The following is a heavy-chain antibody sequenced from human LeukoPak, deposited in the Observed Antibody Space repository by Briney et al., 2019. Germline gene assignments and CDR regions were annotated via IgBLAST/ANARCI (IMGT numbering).Heavy chain of an antibody. Sequence: PSETLSLTCVVSGHSISSGYYWDWIRQTPGKGLEWIGRVFHSGTTYYNPSLKSRVTISVDTSKNQFSLKLSSVTAADTAVYYCARQKSLLYSSGWYQGFDYWGQGTLVTVSS. CDR1: GHSISSGYY. D-gene: IGHD6-19*01. J-gene: IGHJ4*02. V-gene: IGHV4-38-2*01. CDR2: VFHSGTT. CDR3: ARQKSLLYSSGWYQGFDY.